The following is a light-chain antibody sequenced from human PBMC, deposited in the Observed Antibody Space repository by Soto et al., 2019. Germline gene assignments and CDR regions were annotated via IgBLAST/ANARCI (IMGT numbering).Light chain of an antibody. CDR1: QSGFSFY. Sequence: EIVLTQSPGTLSLSPGERATLSCRASQSGFSFYLAWFQQKPGQGPRLLIYGASSRATGIPDRFSGSGSGPDFSRTSSRLEPEDCAVYYCHQYGSSPWTLGQGHKVEL. J-gene: IGKJ1*01. CDR3: HQYGSSPWT. V-gene: IGKV3-20*01. CDR2: GAS.